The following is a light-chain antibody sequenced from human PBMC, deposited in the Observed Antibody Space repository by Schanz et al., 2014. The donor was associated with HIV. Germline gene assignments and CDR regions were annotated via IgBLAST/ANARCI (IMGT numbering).Light chain of an antibody. J-gene: IGKJ2*01. Sequence: EIVLTQSPGTLSLSPGDGATLSCRASQSVSSDYVAWYQQSPGQAPRLLIHGASIRAPSFPARFSGSGSGTEFTLTISSLQSEDFAVYYCQQYGNSYTFGQGTKLEI. CDR2: GAS. V-gene: IGKV3-20*01. CDR1: QSVSSDY. CDR3: QQYGNSYT.